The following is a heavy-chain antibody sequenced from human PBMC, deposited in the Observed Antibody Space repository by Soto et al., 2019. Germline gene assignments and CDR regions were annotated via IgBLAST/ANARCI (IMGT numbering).Heavy chain of an antibody. CDR2: ISSTTNYI. V-gene: IGHV3-21*06. CDR3: ARESEDLTSNFGY. CDR1: GFTFTWYS. Sequence: GGSLRLSCAASGFTFTWYSMNWVRLAPGKGLEWVSSISSTTNYIYYGDSMKGRFTISRDNAKNSLYLEMNSLRAEDTAVYYCARESEDLTSNFGYWGQGTLVTVSS. J-gene: IGHJ4*02.